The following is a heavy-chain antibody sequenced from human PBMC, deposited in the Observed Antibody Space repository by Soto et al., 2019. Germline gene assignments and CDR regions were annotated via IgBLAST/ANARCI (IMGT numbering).Heavy chain of an antibody. CDR3: ARSPDSSGYYHYFDY. CDR2: FNTYTGNP. J-gene: IGHJ4*02. V-gene: IGHV7-4-1*02. Sequence: ASVKVSCKASGYSFTTYGMNWVPQAPGQGLEWMGWFNTYTGNPTYAQGFTGRFVFSMDTSASTAYLQISSLKAEDMAMYYCARSPDSSGYYHYFDYWGQGTLVTISS. D-gene: IGHD3-22*01. CDR1: GYSFTTYG.